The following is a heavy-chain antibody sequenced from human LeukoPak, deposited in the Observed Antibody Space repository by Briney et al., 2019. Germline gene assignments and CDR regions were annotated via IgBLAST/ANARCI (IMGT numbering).Heavy chain of an antibody. CDR2: IRYDGSNK. Sequence: GGSLRLSCAASGFTFSSYGMHWVRQAPGKGLEWVAFIRYDGSNKYYADSVKGRFTISRDNSKNTLYLQMNSLRAEDTAVYYCAKEGRGTSSRRISLFDPWGQGTLVTVSS. D-gene: IGHD6-13*01. CDR1: GFTFSSYG. CDR3: AKEGRGTSSRRISLFDP. J-gene: IGHJ5*02. V-gene: IGHV3-30*02.